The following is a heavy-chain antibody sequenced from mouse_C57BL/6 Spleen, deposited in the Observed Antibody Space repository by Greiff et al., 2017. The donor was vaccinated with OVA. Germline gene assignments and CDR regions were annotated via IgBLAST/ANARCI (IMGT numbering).Heavy chain of an antibody. Sequence: VQLQQPGAELVMPGASVKLSCKASGYTFTSYWMHWVKQRPGQGLEWIGEIDPSDSYTNYNQKFKGKSTLTVDKSSSTAYMQLSILTSDDSAVYYCARSDYYGSSLDCWGQGTTLTVSS. V-gene: IGHV1-69*01. D-gene: IGHD1-1*01. CDR1: GYTFTSYW. J-gene: IGHJ2*01. CDR2: IDPSDSYT. CDR3: ARSDYYGSSLDC.